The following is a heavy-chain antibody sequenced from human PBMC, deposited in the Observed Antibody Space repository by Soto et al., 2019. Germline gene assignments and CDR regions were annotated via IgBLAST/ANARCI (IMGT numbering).Heavy chain of an antibody. CDR2: IDPSDSYT. D-gene: IGHD3-22*01. Sequence: PGESLKISCKGSGYSFTSYWISWVRQMPGKGLEWMGRIDPSDSYTNYSPSFQGHVTISADKSISTAYLQWSSLKASDTAMYYCAKDHSGYDLDSSGYHDYWGQGTLVTVSS. V-gene: IGHV5-10-1*01. CDR3: AKDHSGYDLDSSGYHDY. CDR1: GYSFTSYW. J-gene: IGHJ4*02.